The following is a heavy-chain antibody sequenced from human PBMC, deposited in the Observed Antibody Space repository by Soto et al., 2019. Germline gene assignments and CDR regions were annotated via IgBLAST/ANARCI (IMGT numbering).Heavy chain of an antibody. CDR1: GFTFSSYA. V-gene: IGHV3-23*01. D-gene: IGHD3-3*01. Sequence: GGSLRLSCAASGFTFSSYAMSWVRQAPGKGLEWVSAISGSGGSTYYADSVKGRFTISRDNSKNTLYLQMNSLRAEDTAVYYCAIDQVSYYDFWSGYFNWFDPWGQGTLVTVSS. J-gene: IGHJ5*02. CDR3: AIDQVSYYDFWSGYFNWFDP. CDR2: ISGSGGST.